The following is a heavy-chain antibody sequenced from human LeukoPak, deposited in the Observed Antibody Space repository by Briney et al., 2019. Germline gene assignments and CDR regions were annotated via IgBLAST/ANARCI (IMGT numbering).Heavy chain of an antibody. D-gene: IGHD3-10*01. V-gene: IGHV1-24*01. CDR1: GYTLTELS. Sequence: ASVKVSCKVSGYTLTELSMNWVRQAPGKGREGMGGFDPEDGETIYAQKFQGRVTMTEDTSTDTAYMELSSLRSEDTAVYYCATSGGGSGSPKLDYWGQGTLVTVSS. CDR2: FDPEDGET. CDR3: ATSGGGSGSPKLDY. J-gene: IGHJ4*02.